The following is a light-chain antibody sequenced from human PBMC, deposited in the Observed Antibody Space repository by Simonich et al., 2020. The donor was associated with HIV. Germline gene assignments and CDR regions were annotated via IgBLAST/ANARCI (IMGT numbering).Light chain of an antibody. J-gene: IGKJ4*01. CDR1: QSISSW. CDR2: KAS. V-gene: IGKV1-5*03. CDR3: QQYNTYSIT. Sequence: DIQMTQSPSTLSASVGDRVTITCRASQSISSWLAWYQQKPGKAPKLLIYKASSLERGVPSIFSGSGSGTQFTLTISSLQPDDFATYYCQQYNTYSITFGGGTKVEIK.